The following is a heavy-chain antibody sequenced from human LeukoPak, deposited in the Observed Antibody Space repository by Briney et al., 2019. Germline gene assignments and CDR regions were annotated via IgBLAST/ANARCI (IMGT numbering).Heavy chain of an antibody. Sequence: PGGSLRLSCVASGFTFNNYGMHWVRQAPGKGLEWVPLISHDGTNEDYSDSVEGRFTISRDNSKKTVYLQMDSVRSEDTAVYYCVRGALRKLWTLGVDWGQGTLVIVSS. CDR3: VRGALRKLWTLGVD. V-gene: IGHV3-30*04. D-gene: IGHD3-16*01. CDR2: ISHDGTNE. CDR1: GFTFNNYG. J-gene: IGHJ4*02.